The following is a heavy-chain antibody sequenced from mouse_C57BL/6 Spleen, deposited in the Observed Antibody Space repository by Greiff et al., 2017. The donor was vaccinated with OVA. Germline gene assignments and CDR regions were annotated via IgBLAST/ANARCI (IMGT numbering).Heavy chain of an antibody. D-gene: IGHD2-14*01. CDR1: GFTFSDYG. Sequence: EVKLVESGGGLVKPGGSLKLSCAASGFTFSDYGMHWVRQAPEKGLEWVAYISSGSSTIYYADPVKGRFTISRDNAKNTLFLQMTSLRSEDTAMYYSAKAVRGYFDVWGTGTTVTVSS. V-gene: IGHV5-17*01. CDR3: AKAVRGYFDV. J-gene: IGHJ1*03. CDR2: ISSGSSTI.